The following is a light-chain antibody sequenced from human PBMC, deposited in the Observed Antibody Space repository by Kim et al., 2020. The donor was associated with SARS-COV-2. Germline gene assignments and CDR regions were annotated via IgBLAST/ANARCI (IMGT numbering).Light chain of an antibody. Sequence: SSELTQDHAVSVALGQTVRITCQGDSLRSYYASWYQQKPGQAPVLVIYGKNNRPSGIPDRFSGSSSGNTASLTITGAQAEDEADYYCNSRDSSGNLYVFGTGTKVTVL. CDR3: NSRDSSGNLYV. CDR1: SLRSYY. V-gene: IGLV3-19*01. J-gene: IGLJ1*01. CDR2: GKN.